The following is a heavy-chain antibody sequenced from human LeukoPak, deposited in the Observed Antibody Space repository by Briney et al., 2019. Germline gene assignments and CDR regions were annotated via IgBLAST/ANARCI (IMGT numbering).Heavy chain of an antibody. J-gene: IGHJ4*02. CDR2: ISSSSGYI. CDR3: ARGLGIGSCYD. V-gene: IGHV3-21*01. D-gene: IGHD2-15*01. Sequence: GGSLSLSCAASGFTFSSYSMNWVRQAPGKGLESVSSISSSSGYIYYADSVKGRFTISRDNAKDSLYLQMNSLRAEDTAVYYCARGLGIGSCYDWGQGTLVTVSS. CDR1: GFTFSSYS.